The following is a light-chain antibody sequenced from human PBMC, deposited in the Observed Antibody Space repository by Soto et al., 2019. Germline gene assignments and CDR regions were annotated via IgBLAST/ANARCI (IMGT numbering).Light chain of an antibody. Sequence: QSALTQPASVSGSPGQSITISCTGTSSDVGSYNLVSWYQQHPGKAPKLMIYEGSKRPSGVSTRFSGSKSGNTASLTISGLQAEDESDYYCCSSACSSTFVVFGGGTKLTVL. J-gene: IGLJ2*01. V-gene: IGLV2-23*03. CDR3: CSSACSSTFVV. CDR2: EGS. CDR1: SSDVGSYNL.